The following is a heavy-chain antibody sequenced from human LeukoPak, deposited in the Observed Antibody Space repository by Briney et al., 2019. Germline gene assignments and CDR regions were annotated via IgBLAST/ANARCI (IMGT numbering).Heavy chain of an antibody. D-gene: IGHD6-13*01. V-gene: IGHV3-23*01. J-gene: IGHJ4*02. CDR2: IGKSGGGT. Sequence: GGSLRLSCAASGFTFTNYAMSWVRQAPGKGLEWVSTIGKSGGGTYYADSVKGRFTISRDNSKSTLYLQMNSLRAEDTAVYYCAKRASAGLYYFDYWGQGTLVTVSS. CDR3: AKRASAGLYYFDY. CDR1: GFTFTNYA.